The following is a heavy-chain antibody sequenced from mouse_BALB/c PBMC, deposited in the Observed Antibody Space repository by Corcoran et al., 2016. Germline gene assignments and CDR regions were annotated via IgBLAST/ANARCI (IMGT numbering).Heavy chain of an antibody. CDR1: GYTFTDYY. CDR3: ARLYYGNAFAY. D-gene: IGHD2-1*01. V-gene: IGHV1-84*02. CDR2: IYPGSGNT. Sequence: QIQLQQSGPELVKPGASVKLSCKASGYTFTDYYINWVKQKPGQGLEWIGWIYPGSGNTKYNEKFKGKSTLTVDTSSSTAYMQLSSLTSEDTAVYFCARLYYGNAFAYWGQGTLVTVSA. J-gene: IGHJ3*01.